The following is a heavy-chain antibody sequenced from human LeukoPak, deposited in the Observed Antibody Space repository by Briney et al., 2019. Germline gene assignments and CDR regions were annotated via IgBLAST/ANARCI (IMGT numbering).Heavy chain of an antibody. J-gene: IGHJ4*02. CDR2: IYPGDSDT. D-gene: IGHD5-18*01. V-gene: IGHV5-51*01. CDR3: ASLRTRDSSYYFDY. CDR1: GYSFTSYW. Sequence: GEPLRISCKGSGYSFTSYWIGWVRQMPGKGLEWMGIIYPGDSDTRYSPSFQGQVTISADKSISTAYLQWSSLKASDTAMYYCASLRTRDSSYYFDYWGQGTLVTVSS.